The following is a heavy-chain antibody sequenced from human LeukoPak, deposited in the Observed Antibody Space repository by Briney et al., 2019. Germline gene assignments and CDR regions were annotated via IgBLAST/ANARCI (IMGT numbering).Heavy chain of an antibody. CDR3: ARTSAVAGAYYFDY. D-gene: IGHD6-19*01. CDR2: IYSSGST. Sequence: SETLSLTCTVSGGSISSYYWSWIRQPAGKGLEWIGRIYSSGSTNYNPSLKSRVTMSVDTSKNQFSLKLTSVTAVDTAVYYCARTSAVAGAYYFDYWGQGTLVTISS. V-gene: IGHV4-4*07. CDR1: GGSISSYY. J-gene: IGHJ4*02.